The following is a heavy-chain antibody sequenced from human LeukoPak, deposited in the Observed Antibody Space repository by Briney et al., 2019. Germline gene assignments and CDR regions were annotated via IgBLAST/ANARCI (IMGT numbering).Heavy chain of an antibody. CDR1: GYTFTSYG. CDR2: ISAYNGNT. D-gene: IGHD3-9*01. Sequence: ASVKVSCKASGYTFTSYGISWVRQAPGQGLEWMGWISAYNGNTNYAQKLQSRVTMTTDTSTSTAYMELRSLRSDDTAVYYCARNGGYDILTGYDFDYWGQGTLVTVSS. J-gene: IGHJ4*02. CDR3: ARNGGYDILTGYDFDY. V-gene: IGHV1-18*04.